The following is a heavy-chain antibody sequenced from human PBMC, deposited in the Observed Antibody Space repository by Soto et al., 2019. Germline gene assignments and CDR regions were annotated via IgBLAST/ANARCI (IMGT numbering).Heavy chain of an antibody. CDR3: ARADSTRILSLYVY. V-gene: IGHV3-7*05. J-gene: IGHJ4*02. D-gene: IGHD3-16*02. CDR2: IRHDGSDK. Sequence: GGSLRLSCAASGFTFNMYWMSWVRQAPGRGLEWVANIRHDGSDKNYAQKLQGRVTMTTDTSTSTAYMELRSLRSDDTAVYYCARADSTRILSLYVYWGQGTLVTVSS. CDR1: GFTFNMYW.